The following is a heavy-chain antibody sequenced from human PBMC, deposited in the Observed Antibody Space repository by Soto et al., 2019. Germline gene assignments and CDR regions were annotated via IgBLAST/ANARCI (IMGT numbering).Heavy chain of an antibody. D-gene: IGHD6-13*01. CDR3: VRDSGAKLSSS. J-gene: IGHJ4*02. CDR1: GGTFSSYR. Sequence: ASVKVSCKASGGTFSSYRINWVQQAPGQGLEWVGGIVPIYRTADYAQKFQGRVTITADESARTSYMELRSLKSQDTAVYYCVRDSGAKLSSSWGQGTLVTVS. V-gene: IGHV1-69*13. CDR2: IVPIYRTA.